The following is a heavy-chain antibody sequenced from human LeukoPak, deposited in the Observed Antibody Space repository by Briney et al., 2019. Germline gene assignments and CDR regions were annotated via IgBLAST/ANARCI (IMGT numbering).Heavy chain of an antibody. J-gene: IGHJ4*02. CDR1: VFTFSSYA. D-gene: IGHD3-3*01. V-gene: IGHV3-23*01. CDR3: AKSTPATRITIFGYFDY. CDR2: ISGSGGST. Sequence: PGGSLRLSCAASVFTFSSYAMSWVRQAPGKGLEWVSAISGSGGSTYYADSVKGRFTISRDNSKNTLYLQMNSLRAEDTAVYYCAKSTPATRITIFGYFDYWGQGTLVTVSS.